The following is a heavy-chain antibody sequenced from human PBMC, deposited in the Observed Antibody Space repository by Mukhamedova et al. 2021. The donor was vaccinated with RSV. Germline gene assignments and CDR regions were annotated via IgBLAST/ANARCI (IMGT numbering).Heavy chain of an antibody. D-gene: IGHD3-10*01. CDR1: GDSIPTRSNY. V-gene: IGHV4-39*07. Sequence: GDSIPTRSNYWGWIRQAPGRGPEWIGSVFYSGTTYYNPSLKSRVTISVDRSNNHFSLQLTPVTAADTAVYYFSRVVWFLGYYFD. CDR3: SRVVWFLGYYFD. CDR2: VFYSGTT. J-gene: IGHJ4*01.